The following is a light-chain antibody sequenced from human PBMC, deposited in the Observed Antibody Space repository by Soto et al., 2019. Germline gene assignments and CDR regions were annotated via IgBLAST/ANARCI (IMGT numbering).Light chain of an antibody. V-gene: IGKV1D-16*01. CDR1: QDIGSH. Sequence: DIQMTQSPSSLSASVGDRVTITCRASQDIGSHLAWYQQKPEKAPKLLIYAASTLQSGVPSRFSGSGSGTDFTLTISCLQSEDFGTYYCQQYNNYWTFGQGTKVDNK. CDR2: AAS. CDR3: QQYNNYWT. J-gene: IGKJ1*01.